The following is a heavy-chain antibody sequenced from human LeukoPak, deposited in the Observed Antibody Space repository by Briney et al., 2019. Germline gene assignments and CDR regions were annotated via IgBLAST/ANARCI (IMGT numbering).Heavy chain of an antibody. V-gene: IGHV4-4*02. CDR2: IYHSGST. Sequence: PSGTLSLTCAVSGGSISSSNWWSWVRQPPGKGLEWIGEIYHSGSTNYNPSLKSRVTISVDKSKNQFSLKLSSVTAADTAVYYCASDYGDYRGWFDPWGQGTLVTVSS. CDR3: ASDYGDYRGWFDP. J-gene: IGHJ5*02. CDR1: GGSISSSNW. D-gene: IGHD4-17*01.